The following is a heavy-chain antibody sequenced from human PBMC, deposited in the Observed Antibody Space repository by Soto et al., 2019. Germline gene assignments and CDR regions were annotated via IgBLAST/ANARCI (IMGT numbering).Heavy chain of an antibody. CDR2: ISINGNDK. V-gene: IGHV3-30*18. J-gene: IGHJ4*02. CDR1: GFTFSACD. D-gene: IGHD3-10*01. CDR3: ANGPSHGAFDY. Sequence: GGSLRLSCAASGFTFSACDMHWVRQAPGKGLEWLAHISINGNDKYYADTVKGQFTVSRDNFRNTLFLQMDSLSAEDTAVYYCANGPSHGAFDYWGPGILVTVSS.